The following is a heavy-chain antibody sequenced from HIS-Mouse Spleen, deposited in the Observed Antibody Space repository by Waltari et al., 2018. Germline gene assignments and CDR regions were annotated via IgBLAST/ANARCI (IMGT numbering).Heavy chain of an antibody. CDR2: IYYSGST. CDR3: AREIPYSSSWYDWYFDL. Sequence: QLQLQESGPGLVKPSETLSLTCTVSGGSTSSSRSYWGWIRQPPGQGLEWIGSIYYSGSTYYNPSLKRRVTISVDTSKNQFSLKLSSVTAADTAVYYCAREIPYSSSWYDWYFDLWGRGTLVTVSS. CDR1: GGSTSSSRSY. D-gene: IGHD6-13*01. J-gene: IGHJ2*01. V-gene: IGHV4-39*07.